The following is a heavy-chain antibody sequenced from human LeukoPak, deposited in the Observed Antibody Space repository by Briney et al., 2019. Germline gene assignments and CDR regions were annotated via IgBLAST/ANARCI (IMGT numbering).Heavy chain of an antibody. V-gene: IGHV4-34*01. Sequence: PSETLSLTCAVYGGSFTGYYWTWIRQPPGKGLEWIGEINHSGSTNYNPSLKSRVTISIDTSKNQFSLKLSSVTAADTAVYYCARQIPATYHYGSGTFMDVWGKGTTVTISS. J-gene: IGHJ6*03. CDR2: INHSGST. CDR1: GGSFTGYY. D-gene: IGHD3-10*01. CDR3: ARQIPATYHYGSGTFMDV.